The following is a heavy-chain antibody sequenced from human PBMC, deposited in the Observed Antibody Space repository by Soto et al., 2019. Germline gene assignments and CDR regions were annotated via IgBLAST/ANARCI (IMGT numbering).Heavy chain of an antibody. V-gene: IGHV2-5*02. CDR1: GFSLSTSGVG. CDR3: AHSTSTRHYDFWSGPRPDV. Sequence: SGPTLVNPTQTLTMTCTFSGFSLSTSGVGVGWIRQPPGKALEWLALIYWDDDKRYSPSLKSRLAITKDTSKNQVVLTMTNMDPVDTATYYCAHSTSTRHYDFWSGPRPDVWGQGTTVTVSS. J-gene: IGHJ6*02. D-gene: IGHD3-3*01. CDR2: IYWDDDK.